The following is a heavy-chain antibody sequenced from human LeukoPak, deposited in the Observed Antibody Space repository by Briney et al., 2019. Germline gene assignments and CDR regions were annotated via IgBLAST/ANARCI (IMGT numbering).Heavy chain of an antibody. CDR3: ARGRRDDFWSGYSLYYFDY. Sequence: PSETLSLTCTVSGGSISSSSYYWGWIRQPPGKGLEWIGSIYYSGSTYYNPSLKSRVTISVDTSKNQFSLKLSSVTAADTAVYYCARGRRDDFWSGYSLYYFDYWGQGTLVTVSS. V-gene: IGHV4-39*01. J-gene: IGHJ4*02. CDR2: IYYSGST. D-gene: IGHD3-3*01. CDR1: GGSISSSSYY.